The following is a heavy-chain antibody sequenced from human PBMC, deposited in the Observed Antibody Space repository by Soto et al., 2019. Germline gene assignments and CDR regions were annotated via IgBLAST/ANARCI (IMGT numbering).Heavy chain of an antibody. CDR3: AAGDYHDTSGYSSDY. D-gene: IGHD3-3*01. V-gene: IGHV1-58*01. J-gene: IGHJ4*02. CDR2: IVVGSGNT. Sequence: SVEVCWAACGVGLVRCTRRWVRQARGQPLEWLGWIVVGSGNTIYAQNFQERVTFTRDESTSTAYMELSSLRFEDTGVYYCAAGDYHDTSGYSSDYWGQGTLVTVSS. CDR1: GVGLVRCT.